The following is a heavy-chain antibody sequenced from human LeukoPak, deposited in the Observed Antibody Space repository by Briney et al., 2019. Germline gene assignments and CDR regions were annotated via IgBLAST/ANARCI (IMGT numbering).Heavy chain of an antibody. V-gene: IGHV3-33*01. CDR2: IWYDGSNK. Sequence: LGGSLRLSCAASGFTFSSYGMHWVRQAPGKGLEWVAVIWYDGSNKYYADSVKGRFTIPRDNSKNTLYLQMNSLRAEDTAVYYCAASSSGYCDYWGQGTLVTVSS. CDR1: GFTFSSYG. J-gene: IGHJ4*02. D-gene: IGHD3-22*01. CDR3: AASSSGYCDY.